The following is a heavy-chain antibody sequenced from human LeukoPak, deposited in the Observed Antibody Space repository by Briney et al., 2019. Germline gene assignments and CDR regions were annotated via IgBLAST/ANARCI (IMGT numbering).Heavy chain of an antibody. J-gene: IGHJ3*02. Sequence: GASVKVSCKASGYTFTSYDINWVRQATGQGLEWMGWMNPNSGNTGYAQKFQGRVTMTRNTSISTAYMELSSLRSEDTAVYYCARVLHYNWNYADPFDIWGQGTMVTVSS. CDR2: MNPNSGNT. D-gene: IGHD1-7*01. CDR1: GYTFTSYD. CDR3: ARVLHYNWNYADPFDI. V-gene: IGHV1-8*01.